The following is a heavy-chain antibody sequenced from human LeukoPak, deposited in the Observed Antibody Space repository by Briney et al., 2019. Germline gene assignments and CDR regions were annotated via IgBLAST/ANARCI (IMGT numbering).Heavy chain of an antibody. Sequence: GGSLRLSCAASGFTFDDYAMHWVRQAPGKGLEWVSGISWNSGSIGYADSVKGRFTISRDNAKNSLYLQMNSLRAEVTALYYCAKDMGGGYYGSGSPFDYWGQGTLVTVSP. J-gene: IGHJ4*02. CDR1: GFTFDDYA. V-gene: IGHV3-9*01. D-gene: IGHD3-10*01. CDR2: ISWNSGSI. CDR3: AKDMGGGYYGSGSPFDY.